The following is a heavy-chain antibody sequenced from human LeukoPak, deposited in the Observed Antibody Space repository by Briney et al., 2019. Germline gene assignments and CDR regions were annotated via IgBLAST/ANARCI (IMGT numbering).Heavy chain of an antibody. Sequence: GGSLRLSCAASGFTFSSYWLHWVRQAPGKGLVWVSRINSGGSSTSYADSVKGRFTISSDNAKNTLYLQMNSRRAEDTAVYYCTRVLEGATDYYYGMDVWGQGATVTVSS. D-gene: IGHD1-26*01. V-gene: IGHV3-74*01. CDR1: GFTFSSYW. J-gene: IGHJ6*02. CDR3: TRVLEGATDYYYGMDV. CDR2: INSGGSST.